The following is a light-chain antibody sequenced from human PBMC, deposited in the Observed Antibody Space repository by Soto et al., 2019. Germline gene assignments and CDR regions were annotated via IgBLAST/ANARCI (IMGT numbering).Light chain of an antibody. V-gene: IGKV1-5*01. CDR1: QTISSL. CDR3: QQYNTYSSLT. J-gene: IGKJ4*01. CDR2: DAS. Sequence: DIQMTQSPSTLSGSVGDRVTITCRASQTISSLLAWYQQKPGKAPRLLIYDASSLESGVPSRFSGSGYGTEFTLTISSLQPDDFATYYCQQYNTYSSLTFGGGTKVDIK.